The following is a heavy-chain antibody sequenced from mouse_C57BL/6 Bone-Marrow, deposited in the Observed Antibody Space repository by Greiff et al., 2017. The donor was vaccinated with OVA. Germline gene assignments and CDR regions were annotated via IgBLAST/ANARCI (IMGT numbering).Heavy chain of an antibody. V-gene: IGHV5-12*01. CDR1: GFTFSDYY. J-gene: IGHJ4*01. CDR2: ISNGGGST. Sequence: EVKLMESGGGLVQPGGSLKLSCAASGFTFSDYYMYWVRQTPEKRLEWFAYISNGGGSTYYPDTVKGRFTISRDNAKNTLYLQMSRLKSEDTAMYYCARRIYYSNYPFYAMDYWGQGTSVTVSS. D-gene: IGHD2-5*01. CDR3: ARRIYYSNYPFYAMDY.